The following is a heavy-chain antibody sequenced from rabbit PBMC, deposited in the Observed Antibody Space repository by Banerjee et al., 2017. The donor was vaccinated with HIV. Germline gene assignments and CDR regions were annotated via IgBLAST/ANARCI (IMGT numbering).Heavy chain of an antibody. CDR2: IYTGSGST. CDR3: ARDSATFYAMDL. CDR1: GFSFSSSYY. J-gene: IGHJ6*01. D-gene: IGHD6-1*01. Sequence: QSLEESGGDLVKPGASLTLTCTASGFSFSSSYYMCWVRQAPGKGLECIGCIYTGSGSTYYASWAKGRFTISKTSSTTVTLQMTSLTAADTATYFCARDSATFYAMDLWGQGTLVTVS. V-gene: IGHV1S40*01.